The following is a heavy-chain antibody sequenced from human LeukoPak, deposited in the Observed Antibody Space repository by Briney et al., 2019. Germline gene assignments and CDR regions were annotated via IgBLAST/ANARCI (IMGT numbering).Heavy chain of an antibody. CDR3: ARVRESSGYENDLYYYYYMDV. CDR1: VGTFSSYA. CDR2: SIPIFGTA. J-gene: IGHJ6*03. Sequence: ASVKVSCKASVGTFSSYAISWVRQAPGQGLEWMGGSIPIFGTANYAQKFQGRVTITADESTSTAYMELSSLRSEDTAVYYCARVRESSGYENDLYYYYYMDVWGKGTTVTVSS. D-gene: IGHD3-22*01. V-gene: IGHV1-69*01.